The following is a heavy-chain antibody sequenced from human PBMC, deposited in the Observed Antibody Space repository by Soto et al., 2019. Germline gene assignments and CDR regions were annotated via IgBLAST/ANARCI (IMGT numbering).Heavy chain of an antibody. J-gene: IGHJ6*02. V-gene: IGHV3-53*01. Sequence: GGSLRLSCAASGFTVSSNYMSWVRQAPGKGLEWVSVIYSGGSTYYADSVKGRFTISRDNSKNTLYLQMNSLRAEDTAVYYCAREVREKYCSSTSCLYYYGMDVWGQGTTVTVSS. CDR3: AREVREKYCSSTSCLYYYGMDV. CDR1: GFTVSSNY. CDR2: IYSGGST. D-gene: IGHD2-2*01.